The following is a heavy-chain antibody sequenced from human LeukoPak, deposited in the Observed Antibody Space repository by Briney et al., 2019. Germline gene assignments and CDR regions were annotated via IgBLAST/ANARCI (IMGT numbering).Heavy chain of an antibody. V-gene: IGHV1-69*06. CDR3: ARDKTRRSSSWYNWFDP. CDR1: GGTFSSYA. Sequence: EASVKVSCKASGGTFSSYAISWVRQAPGQGLEWMGGIIPIFGTANYAQKFQGRVTITADKSTSTAYMELSSLRSEDTAVYYCARDKTRRSSSWYNWFDPWSQGTLVTVSS. D-gene: IGHD6-13*01. J-gene: IGHJ5*02. CDR2: IIPIFGTA.